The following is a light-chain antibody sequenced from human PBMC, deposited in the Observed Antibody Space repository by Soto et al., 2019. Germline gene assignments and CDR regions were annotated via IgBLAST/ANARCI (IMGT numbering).Light chain of an antibody. CDR2: DVS. CDR3: ISYTSSSTWV. J-gene: IGLJ3*02. V-gene: IGLV2-14*01. CDR1: SSDVGGYNY. Sequence: QSVLTQPASVSGSPGQSITISCTGTSSDVGGYNYVSWYQQHPGKVPKLMIYDVSDRPSGVSNRFSGSKSGNTASLTISWLQAEDEADYYCISYTSSSTWVFGGGTKVTVL.